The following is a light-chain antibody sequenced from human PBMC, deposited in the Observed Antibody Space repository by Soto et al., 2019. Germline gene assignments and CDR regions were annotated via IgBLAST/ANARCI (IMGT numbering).Light chain of an antibody. J-gene: IGLJ2*01. V-gene: IGLV2-14*01. Sequence: QSALTQPASVSGSPGQSITISCTGTSSDVGGYNYVSWYQQHPGKAPKLMISDVSNRPSGVSNRFSGSKSGNTTSLTISGLQAEDEADYYCSSYTSSSTHVVFSGGTKLTVL. CDR3: SSYTSSSTHVV. CDR2: DVS. CDR1: SSDVGGYNY.